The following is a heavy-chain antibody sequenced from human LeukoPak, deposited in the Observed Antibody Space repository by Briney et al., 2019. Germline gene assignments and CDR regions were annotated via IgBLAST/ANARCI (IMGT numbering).Heavy chain of an antibody. CDR2: INSDGSNT. D-gene: IGHD6-25*01. V-gene: IGHV3-74*01. Sequence: GGSLRLSCATSGITFRSYWMHWVRQAPGKGLVWVSRINSDGSNTADADSVKGRFTISRDNAKNTVYLQMNSLRAEDTAVYYCARGYSSGSRIDYWGQGTLVTVSS. CDR1: GITFRSYW. J-gene: IGHJ4*02. CDR3: ARGYSSGSRIDY.